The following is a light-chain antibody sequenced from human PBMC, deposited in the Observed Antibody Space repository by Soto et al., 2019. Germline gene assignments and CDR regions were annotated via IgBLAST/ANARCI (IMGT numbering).Light chain of an antibody. Sequence: EIVLTQSPGTLSLSPGEGATVSCRVSQSINSKSLVWYQRKFGQAPRLLIYNTSSRATGIPDRFSGSGSGTDFTLSISRLEPEEFAVYYCQHYGGSFIFGHGTKVDTK. CDR3: QHYGGSFI. J-gene: IGKJ1*01. V-gene: IGKV3-20*01. CDR2: NTS. CDR1: QSINSKS.